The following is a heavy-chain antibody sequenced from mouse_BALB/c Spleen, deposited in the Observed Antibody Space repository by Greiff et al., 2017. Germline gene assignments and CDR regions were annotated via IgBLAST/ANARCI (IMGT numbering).Heavy chain of an antibody. CDR2: ISSGGSYT. J-gene: IGHJ3*01. CDR1: GFTFSSYA. D-gene: IGHD2-1*01. CDR3: ARGGGNYDFAY. Sequence: DVKLVESGGGLVKPGGSLKLSCAASGFTFSSYAMSWVRQSPEKGLEWVAEISSGGSYTYYPDTVTGRFTISRDNAKNTLYLGMSSLRSEDTAMYYCARGGGNYDFAYWGQGTLVTVSA. V-gene: IGHV5-9-4*01.